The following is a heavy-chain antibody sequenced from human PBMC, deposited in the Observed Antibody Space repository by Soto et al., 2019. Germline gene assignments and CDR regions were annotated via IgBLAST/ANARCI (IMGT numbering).Heavy chain of an antibody. CDR3: ARARQYCSRTNCYHDP. D-gene: IGHD2-2*01. V-gene: IGHV4-4*02. CDR1: GDSIISTNC. Sequence: PSETLSLTCAVSGDSIISTNCWHWVRQSPDKGLEWIGEIHHGVNINYNPSLKSRVTISMDKSKNQFSLKLNSVTAADTAVYYCARARQYCSRTNCYHDPLGQGSRVTVYS. J-gene: IGHJ5*02. CDR2: IHHGVNI.